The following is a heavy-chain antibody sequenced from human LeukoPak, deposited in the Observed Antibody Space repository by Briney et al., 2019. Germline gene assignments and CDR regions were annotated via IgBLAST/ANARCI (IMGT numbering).Heavy chain of an antibody. J-gene: IGHJ4*02. CDR1: GFTFSSYT. D-gene: IGHD3-10*01. CDR3: AKLSLSGRSQSADY. CDR2: VSTNGDVT. V-gene: IGHV3-23*01. Sequence: GSLRLSCVASGFTFSSYTMSWVRQAPGMGLEWVSVVSTNGDVTFYADSVKGRFTISRDNSKNTLFLQMNSLRAEDTAVYYCAKLSLSGRSQSADYWGQGTLVTVSS.